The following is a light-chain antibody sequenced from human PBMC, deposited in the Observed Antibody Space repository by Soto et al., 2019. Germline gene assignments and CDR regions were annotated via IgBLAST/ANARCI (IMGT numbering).Light chain of an antibody. Sequence: EIVMTQSPDTLSVSPGERATLSCRASQSVSNKLAWYQQKPGQAPRLLIYGVSTRATGIPARFSGSGSGTEFTLTISSLQSEDFAVYYCQQYNDWPMYSFGQGTKLEIK. CDR1: QSVSNK. CDR3: QQYNDWPMYS. CDR2: GVS. V-gene: IGKV3-15*01. J-gene: IGKJ2*01.